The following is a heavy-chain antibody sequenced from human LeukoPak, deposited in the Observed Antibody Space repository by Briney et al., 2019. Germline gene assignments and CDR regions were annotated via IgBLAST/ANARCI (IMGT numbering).Heavy chain of an antibody. Sequence: GRSLRLSCAASGFTFSSYGMHWVRQTPGKGLAWVAVIWFDGSNKYYADSVKGRFTISRDNSKNTLYLQMNGLRAEDTAVYYCARDVYGGNSAEYFQHWGQGTLVTVPS. CDR3: ARDVYGGNSAEYFQH. CDR2: IWFDGSNK. V-gene: IGHV3-33*01. D-gene: IGHD4-23*01. J-gene: IGHJ1*01. CDR1: GFTFSSYG.